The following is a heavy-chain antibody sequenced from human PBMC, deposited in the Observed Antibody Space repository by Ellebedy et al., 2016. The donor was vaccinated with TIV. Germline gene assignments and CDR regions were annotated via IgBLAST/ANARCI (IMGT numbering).Heavy chain of an antibody. CDR1: GFTFSTYA. CDR3: AKYVTGWKVDY. CDR2: IVGSGTTT. V-gene: IGHV3-23*01. J-gene: IGHJ4*02. D-gene: IGHD3-9*01. Sequence: PGGSLRLSCSASGFTFSTYAMARARQAPGKAMEWVSAIVGSGTTTYYTDSVRDRFTVSRDNSKNTLYLQLNSVRAVDSAVYYCAKYVTGWKVDYWGVGTLVTVSS.